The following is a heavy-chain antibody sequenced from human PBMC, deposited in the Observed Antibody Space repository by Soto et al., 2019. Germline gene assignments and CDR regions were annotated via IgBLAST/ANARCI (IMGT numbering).Heavy chain of an antibody. CDR2: VFYNGST. CDR1: GGSMSGHY. D-gene: IGHD2-15*01. V-gene: IGHV4-59*11. CDR3: VRLVAA. J-gene: IGHJ5*02. Sequence: PSETLSLTCTVSGGSMSGHYWSWIRQPPGKGLEYIGHVFYNGSTYYNPSLKSRVTISADTSKSQFSLKLSTVTAADTAVYYCVRLVAAWGPGTLVTVSS.